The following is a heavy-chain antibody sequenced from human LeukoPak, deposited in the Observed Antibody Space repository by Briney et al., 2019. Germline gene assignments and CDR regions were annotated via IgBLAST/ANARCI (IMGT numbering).Heavy chain of an antibody. V-gene: IGHV3-23*01. J-gene: IGHJ4*02. Sequence: PGGSLRLSRAASGFPFSSYAMSWVRQAPGKGLEWVSAISGSGGSTYYADSVKGRFTISRENSKNTLYLQMNSLRAEDTAVYYCAKDDSSDPYYFDCWGQGTLVTVSS. CDR1: GFPFSSYA. CDR2: ISGSGGST. CDR3: AKDDSSDPYYFDC. D-gene: IGHD3-22*01.